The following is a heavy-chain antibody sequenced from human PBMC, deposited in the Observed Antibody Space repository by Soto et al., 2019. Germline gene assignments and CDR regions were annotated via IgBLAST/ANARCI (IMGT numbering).Heavy chain of an antibody. CDR2: ISQSGNT. Sequence: SETLSLTCSIYSGSFSGYYWSWIRQPPGKGPEWIGEISQSGNTNYSPSLKSRVSISIDTSKKQFSLNLASVSAADTAVYYCARAPKVSGSSQTRPDFWGQGTLVTVSS. V-gene: IGHV4-34*01. CDR3: ARAPKVSGSSQTRPDF. CDR1: SGSFSGYY. J-gene: IGHJ4*02. D-gene: IGHD6-6*01.